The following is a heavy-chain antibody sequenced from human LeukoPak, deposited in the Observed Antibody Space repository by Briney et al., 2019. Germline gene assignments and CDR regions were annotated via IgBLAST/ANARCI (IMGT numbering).Heavy chain of an antibody. CDR1: GGTFSSYA. J-gene: IGHJ3*02. CDR2: ILPIFGTT. D-gene: IGHD2-15*01. Sequence: GASVKVSCKASGGTFSSYAISWVRQAPGQGLEWMGGILPIFGTTNYAQKFQARVTITADESTSTAYMEMSSLRSEDTAVYYCGRVFCGGNCYSLIGTFDIWGQGTMVTVSS. CDR3: GRVFCGGNCYSLIGTFDI. V-gene: IGHV1-69*13.